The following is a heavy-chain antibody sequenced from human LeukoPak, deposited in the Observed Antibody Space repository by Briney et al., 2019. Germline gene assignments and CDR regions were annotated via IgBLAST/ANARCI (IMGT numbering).Heavy chain of an antibody. CDR3: ARAHYDILTGSRGGFDY. D-gene: IGHD3-9*01. Sequence: ASVKVSCKASGYTFTSYGISWVRQAPGQGLEWMGWISAYNGNTNYAQKLQGRVTMTTDTSTSTAYMELRSLRSDDTAVYYCARAHYDILTGSRGGFDYWGQGTLVTVSS. CDR2: ISAYNGNT. CDR1: GYTFTSYG. J-gene: IGHJ4*02. V-gene: IGHV1-18*01.